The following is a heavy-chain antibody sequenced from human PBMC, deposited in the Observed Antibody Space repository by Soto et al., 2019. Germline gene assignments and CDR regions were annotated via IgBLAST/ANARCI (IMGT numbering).Heavy chain of an antibody. CDR2: INHSGST. CDR3: ASSYYYGSGSYSNHPYYYYGMDV. J-gene: IGHJ6*02. Sequence: RQPPGKGLEXIGEINHSGSTNYNPSLKSRVTISVDNSKNTLYLQMNSLRAEDTAVYYCASSYYYGSGSYSNHPYYYYGMDVWGQGTTVTVSS. D-gene: IGHD3-10*01. V-gene: IGHV4-34*01.